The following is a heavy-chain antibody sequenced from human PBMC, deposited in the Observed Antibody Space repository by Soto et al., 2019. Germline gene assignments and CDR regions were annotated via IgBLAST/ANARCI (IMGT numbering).Heavy chain of an antibody. CDR3: VRDLTDGYVDIDA. J-gene: IGHJ5*02. CDR2: INPDGFNT. V-gene: IGHV3-74*01. D-gene: IGHD5-12*01. Sequence: GGSLRLSCAASEFTFSNYWMHWVRQAPGKGLVWVSRINPDGFNTIYADSVKGRFTISRDNAKNTLYLQMNSLRAEDTAAYYFVRDLTDGYVDIDAWGQGIPVSVSS. CDR1: EFTFSNYW.